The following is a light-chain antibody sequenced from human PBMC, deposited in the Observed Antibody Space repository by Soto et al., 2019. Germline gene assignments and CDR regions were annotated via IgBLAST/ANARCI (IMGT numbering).Light chain of an antibody. CDR2: DAS. J-gene: IGKJ2*01. V-gene: IGKV3-11*01. CDR3: QQRSNWPPT. CDR1: QSVSSY. Sequence: DIVLTQSPATLSLSPGERATLSCRASQSVSSYLAWYQQKPGQAPRLLIYDASNRATGIPARFSGSGSGTDFTLTISSLEPEEFAVYYCQQRSNWPPTFGQGTKLEIK.